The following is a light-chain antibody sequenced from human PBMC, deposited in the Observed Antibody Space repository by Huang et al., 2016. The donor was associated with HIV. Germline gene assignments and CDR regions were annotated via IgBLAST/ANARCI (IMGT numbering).Light chain of an antibody. CDR3: QQYDSSPIFT. CDR2: GAS. J-gene: IGKJ3*01. CDR1: QSVSSKY. V-gene: IGKV3-20*01. Sequence: EIVLTQSPGTVSLSPGERATLSCRASQSVSSKYLAWYPQKPGQAPRLLIYGASYRATGIPDRFSGSGSGTDFTLTISRLEPEDFAVYYCQQYDSSPIFTFGPGTKVDIK.